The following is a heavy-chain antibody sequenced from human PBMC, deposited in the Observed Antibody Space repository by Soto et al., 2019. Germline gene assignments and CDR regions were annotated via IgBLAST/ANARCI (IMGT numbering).Heavy chain of an antibody. Sequence: SETLSLTCTVSGGSISDTSYYWGWIRQPPGKGLDWIGAIYYSGSTFYNPSLKSRVTMSVDTSKNHFSLKVSSVTAADTAVYYCARHKGYSGSWLDYWGQGTLVTVSS. D-gene: IGHD2-15*01. CDR2: IYYSGST. J-gene: IGHJ4*02. CDR3: ARHKGYSGSWLDY. V-gene: IGHV4-39*01. CDR1: GGSISDTSYY.